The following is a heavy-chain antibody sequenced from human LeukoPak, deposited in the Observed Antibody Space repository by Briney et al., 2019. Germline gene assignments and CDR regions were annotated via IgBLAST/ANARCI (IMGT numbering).Heavy chain of an antibody. CDR2: ISSSSSHM. CDR1: GFTLSNYG. V-gene: IGHV3-21*01. CDR3: VRDSGSSYGYYFLH. Sequence: GGSLRLSCAASGFTLSNYGMSWVRQAPGKGLEWVSSISSSSSHMLYADSVKGRFSISRDNANNSLYLQMNSLRAEDTAVYYCVRDSGSSYGYYFLHWGQGTLVTVSS. J-gene: IGHJ1*01. D-gene: IGHD1-26*01.